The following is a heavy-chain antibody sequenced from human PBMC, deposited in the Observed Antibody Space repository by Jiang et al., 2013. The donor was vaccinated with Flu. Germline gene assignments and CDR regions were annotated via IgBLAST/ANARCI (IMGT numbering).Heavy chain of an antibody. J-gene: IGHJ4*02. CDR2: IYPGDSDT. D-gene: IGHD6-13*01. CDR1: GYSFTSYW. CDR3: ARGGVDSTTAAGYLGY. Sequence: SCEASGYSFTSYWIAWVRQMPGKGLEWMGIIYPGDSDTRYSPSFEGEVTISADKSIRTAYLQWSSLKASDTAMYYCARGGVDSTTAAGYLGYWGQGTLVTVSS. V-gene: IGHV5-51*01.